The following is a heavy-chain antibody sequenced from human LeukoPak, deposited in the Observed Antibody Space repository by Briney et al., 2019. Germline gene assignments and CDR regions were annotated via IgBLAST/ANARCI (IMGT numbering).Heavy chain of an antibody. J-gene: IGHJ6*03. D-gene: IGHD3-10*01. CDR2: IYTSGST. CDR3: ARDSPRLLWFGEPHYYYYMDV. V-gene: IGHV4-4*07. Sequence: SETLSLTCTVSGGSIISYYWSWIRQPAGKGLEWIGRIYTSGSTNYNPSLKSRVTMSVDTSKNQFSLKLSSVTAADTAVYYCARDSPRLLWFGEPHYYYYMDVWGKGTTVTVSS. CDR1: GGSIISYY.